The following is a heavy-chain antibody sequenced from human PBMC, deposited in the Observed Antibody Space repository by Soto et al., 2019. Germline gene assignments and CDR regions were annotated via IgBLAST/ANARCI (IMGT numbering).Heavy chain of an antibody. CDR2: IYYSGST. J-gene: IGHJ6*02. Sequence: SETLSLTCTVSGGSISSGGYYWSWIRQHPGKGLEWIGYIYYSGSTYYNPSLKSRVTISVDTSKNQFSLKLSSVTAADTAVYYCARADRGDYYGMDVWGQGTTVTVSS. D-gene: IGHD1-26*01. CDR1: GGSISSGGYY. V-gene: IGHV4-31*03. CDR3: ARADRGDYYGMDV.